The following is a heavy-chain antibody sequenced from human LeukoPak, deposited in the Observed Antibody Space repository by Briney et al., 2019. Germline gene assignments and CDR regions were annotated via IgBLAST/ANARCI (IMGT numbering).Heavy chain of an antibody. V-gene: IGHV4-59*08. J-gene: IGHJ3*02. CDR1: GGSISSYY. D-gene: IGHD1-26*01. CDR2: NSGST. Sequence: SETLSLTCTVSGGSISSYYWSWIRQPPGKGLEGIGYNSGSTNYNPSLKSRVTISLDTSKNQFSLKLSSVTAADTAVYYCARGRGYGGNYLRAFDIWGQGTMVTVSS. CDR3: ARGRGYGGNYLRAFDI.